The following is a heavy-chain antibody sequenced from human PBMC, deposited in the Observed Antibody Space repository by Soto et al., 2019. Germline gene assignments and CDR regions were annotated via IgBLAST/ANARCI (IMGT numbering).Heavy chain of an antibody. D-gene: IGHD3-22*01. Sequence: GGSLRLSCAASGFTFSSYWMSWVRQAPGKGLEWVANIKQDGSEKYYVDSVKGRFTISRDNAKNSLYLQMNSLRAEDTAVYYYARERNYYDSSGGIYYIDYWGQGTLVTVSS. J-gene: IGHJ4*02. CDR3: ARERNYYDSSGGIYYIDY. V-gene: IGHV3-7*05. CDR1: GFTFSSYW. CDR2: IKQDGSEK.